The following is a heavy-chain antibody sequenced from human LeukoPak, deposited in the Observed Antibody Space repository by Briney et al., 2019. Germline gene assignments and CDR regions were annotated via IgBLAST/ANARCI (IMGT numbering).Heavy chain of an antibody. V-gene: IGHV3-23*01. Sequence: GGSLRLSCAASGFTFTSYAMSWVRQAPGKGLDWVSVISDSSGRTYYADSVKGRFTISRDNSKNTLYLQMNSLRAEDTAVYYCAKDKVATAFGAFDIWGQGTMVTVSS. CDR3: AKDKVATAFGAFDI. CDR2: ISDSSGRT. J-gene: IGHJ3*02. D-gene: IGHD5-12*01. CDR1: GFTFTSYA.